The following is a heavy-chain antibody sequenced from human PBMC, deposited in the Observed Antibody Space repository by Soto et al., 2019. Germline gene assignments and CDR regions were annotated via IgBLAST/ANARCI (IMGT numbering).Heavy chain of an antibody. CDR3: ARAASLAGRRFDP. CDR2: IYYSGST. Sequence: QVQLQESGPGLVKPSQTLSLTCTVSGGSISSGDYYWSWIRQPPGKGLEWIGYIYYSGSTFYNPSLKSRVTISVDTSKNQCSLKLSSVTAADPAVYYCARAASLAGRRFDPWGQGTLVTVSS. D-gene: IGHD1-26*01. CDR1: GGSISSGDYY. J-gene: IGHJ5*02. V-gene: IGHV4-30-4*01.